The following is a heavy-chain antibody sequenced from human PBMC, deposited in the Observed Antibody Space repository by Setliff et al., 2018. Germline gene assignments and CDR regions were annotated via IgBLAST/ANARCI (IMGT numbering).Heavy chain of an antibody. D-gene: IGHD6-6*01. Sequence: SETLSLTCTVSGGSISSYYWSWIRQPPGKGLEWIGYIYYSGSTNYNPSLKSRVTIAVDTSKNQFSLKLSSVTAADTAVYYCARVAQYSSSSFYYYYYGMDVWGQGTTVTVSS. J-gene: IGHJ6*02. CDR3: ARVAQYSSSSFYYYYYGMDV. V-gene: IGHV4-59*12. CDR2: IYYSGST. CDR1: GGSISSYY.